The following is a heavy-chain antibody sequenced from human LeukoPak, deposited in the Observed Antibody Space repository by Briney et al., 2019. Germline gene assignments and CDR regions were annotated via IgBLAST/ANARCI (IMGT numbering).Heavy chain of an antibody. CDR2: ISYDGSNK. V-gene: IGHV3-30-3*01. Sequence: GRSLRLSCAASGFTFSSYAMHLVRQAPGKGLEWVAVISYDGSNKYYADSVKGRFTISRDNSKNTLYLQMNSLRAEDTAVYYCARGPLHGMDVWGQGTTVTVSS. CDR1: GFTFSSYA. CDR3: ARGPLHGMDV. J-gene: IGHJ6*02.